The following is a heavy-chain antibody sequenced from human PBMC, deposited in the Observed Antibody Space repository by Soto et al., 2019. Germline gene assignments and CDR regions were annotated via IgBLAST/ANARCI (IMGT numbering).Heavy chain of an antibody. Sequence: QVQLQESGPGLVKPSQTLSLTCTVSGGSISSGGYYWSWIRQPPGKGLEFIGYIYYRGSTYYNPSLQSRITISVDTSKNHCSLKVSSVTAADTAVYYCTRGSGYGDFDYWGQGTLVTVSS. D-gene: IGHD5-12*01. V-gene: IGHV4-30-4*01. CDR3: TRGSGYGDFDY. CDR1: GGSISSGGYY. J-gene: IGHJ4*02. CDR2: IYYRGST.